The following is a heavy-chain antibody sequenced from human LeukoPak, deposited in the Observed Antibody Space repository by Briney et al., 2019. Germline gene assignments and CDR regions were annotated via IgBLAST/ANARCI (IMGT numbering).Heavy chain of an antibody. D-gene: IGHD3-22*01. CDR2: ISGSGGST. CDR1: GFTFSSYA. J-gene: IGHJ4*02. Sequence: GGSLRLSCAASGFTFSSYAMSWVRQAPGKGLEWGSAISGSGGSTYYADSVKGRVTISRDNSKNTLYLQINSLRAEDTAVYYCAKGGGITMIVVVTSDFDYWGQGTLVTVSS. V-gene: IGHV3-23*01. CDR3: AKGGGITMIVVVTSDFDY.